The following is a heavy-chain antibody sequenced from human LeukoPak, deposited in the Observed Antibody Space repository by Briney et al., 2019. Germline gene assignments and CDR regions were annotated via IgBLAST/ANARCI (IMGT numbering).Heavy chain of an antibody. CDR1: GYTFTSYD. Sequence: ASVKVSCKASGYTFTSYDINWVRQATGQGLEWMGWMNPNSGNTGYAQKFQGRVTMTRNTSISTAYMELSSLRSEDTAVYYCARGRTYYYDSSGYYYIPPSVNWFDPWGQGTLFTVSS. J-gene: IGHJ5*02. CDR2: MNPNSGNT. CDR3: ARGRTYYYDSSGYYYIPPSVNWFDP. V-gene: IGHV1-8*01. D-gene: IGHD3-22*01.